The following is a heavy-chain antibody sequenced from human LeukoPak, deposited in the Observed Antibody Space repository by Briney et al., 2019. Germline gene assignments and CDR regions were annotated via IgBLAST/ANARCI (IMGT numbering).Heavy chain of an antibody. CDR1: GFTFSDYY. V-gene: IGHV3-11*01. CDR3: ARDRGWLQYIPGFDY. J-gene: IGHJ4*02. D-gene: IGHD5-24*01. Sequence: GGSLRLSCAASGFTFSDYYMSWIRQAPGKGLEWVSYISSSGTTIYYADSVKGRFTISRDNAKNSLYLQMNSLRAEDTAVYYCARDRGWLQYIPGFDYWGQGTLVTVSS. CDR2: ISSSGTTI.